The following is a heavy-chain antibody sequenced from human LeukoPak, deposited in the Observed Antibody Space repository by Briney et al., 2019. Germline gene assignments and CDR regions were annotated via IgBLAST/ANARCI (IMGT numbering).Heavy chain of an antibody. CDR3: ARGPVLLGGSGFDP. CDR2: MSPNSGNT. J-gene: IGHJ5*02. D-gene: IGHD2-15*01. Sequence: AASVKVSCKASGYTLTSNDINWVRQAAGQGLEWMGWMSPNSGNTVYAQKFQGRVTMTTNTSISSAYMELSSLRSEDTAVYYCARGPVLLGGSGFDPWGQGTLVTVSS. CDR1: GYTLTSND. V-gene: IGHV1-8*01.